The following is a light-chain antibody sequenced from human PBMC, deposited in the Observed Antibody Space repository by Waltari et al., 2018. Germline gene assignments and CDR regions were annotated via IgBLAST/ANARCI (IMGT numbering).Light chain of an antibody. V-gene: IGLV2-8*01. CDR2: EVT. CDR1: SSDVGAYNY. J-gene: IGLJ2*01. Sequence: QSALTQPPSASGSPGQSVTFSCPGTSSDVGAYNYVCCYQQHPGKAPRLIIYEVTKRPSGVPDRFSGCKSGDAASLTVSGLQAGDEAEYYCSSYAGSKNLVFGGGTKLTVL. CDR3: SSYAGSKNLV.